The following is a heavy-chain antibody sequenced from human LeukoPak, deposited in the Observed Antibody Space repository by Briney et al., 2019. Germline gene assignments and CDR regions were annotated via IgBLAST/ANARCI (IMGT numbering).Heavy chain of an antibody. CDR2: IYYSGST. CDR3: ARRAYSSGFDYIDY. Sequence: PSETLSLTCTVSGGSISSYYWSWIRQPPGKGLELIGFIYYSGSTSYNPSLKSRVTISVDTTKSQFSLKLSSVIAADTAVYYCARRAYSSGFDYIDYRGQGTLVTVSS. D-gene: IGHD6-19*01. J-gene: IGHJ4*02. CDR1: GGSISSYY. V-gene: IGHV4-59*08.